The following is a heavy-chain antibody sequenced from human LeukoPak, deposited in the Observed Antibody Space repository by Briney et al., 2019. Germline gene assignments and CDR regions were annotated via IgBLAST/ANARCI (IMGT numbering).Heavy chain of an antibody. CDR2: ISAYNGNT. J-gene: IGHJ4*02. Sequence: ASVKVSCKASGYTFTSYGISWVRQAPGQGLEWMGWISAYNGNTNYAQKLQGRVTMTTDTSTSTAYMELRSLRSDDTAVYYCARGSKPLAKLRLGELSSYYFDYWGQGTXVTXXS. CDR1: GYTFTSYG. CDR3: ARGSKPLAKLRLGELSSYYFDY. D-gene: IGHD3-16*02. V-gene: IGHV1-18*01.